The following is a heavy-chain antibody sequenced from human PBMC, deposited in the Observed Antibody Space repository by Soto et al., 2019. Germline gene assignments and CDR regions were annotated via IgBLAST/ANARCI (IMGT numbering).Heavy chain of an antibody. D-gene: IGHD2-21*01. Sequence: QVRLVQSGAEVKKPGSSVKVSCKVSGGTFSKYSLSWVRQTPGQGLEWMGGITPFVDTSNYAQRFLGRVTITADKSPTTPFLEGRGLRSEDTALYFCARTSYCNGSSCYSRHYYGMDVWGQGTTVTVSS. CDR3: ARTSYCNGSSCYSRHYYGMDV. V-gene: IGHV1-69*06. CDR1: GGTFSKYS. CDR2: ITPFVDTS. J-gene: IGHJ6*02.